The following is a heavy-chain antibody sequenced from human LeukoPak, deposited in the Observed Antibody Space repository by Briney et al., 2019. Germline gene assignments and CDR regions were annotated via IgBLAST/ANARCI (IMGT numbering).Heavy chain of an antibody. Sequence: PGGSLRLSCAASGFTFSSYAMSWVRQAPGKGLEWVSAISGSGGSTYYADSVKGRFTISRDNSKNTLYLQMNGLRAEDTAVYYCAKDLAYYDILTGYPEDYYYYGMDVWGQGTTVTVSS. V-gene: IGHV3-23*01. CDR3: AKDLAYYDILTGYPEDYYYYGMDV. J-gene: IGHJ6*02. CDR2: ISGSGGST. D-gene: IGHD3-9*01. CDR1: GFTFSSYA.